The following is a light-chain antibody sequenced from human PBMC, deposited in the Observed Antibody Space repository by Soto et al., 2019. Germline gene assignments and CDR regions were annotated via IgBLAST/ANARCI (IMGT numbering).Light chain of an antibody. Sequence: QSVLTQPPSVSGAPGQRVTISCTGSSSNIGAVYDVHWYQQLPGTAPKLLIYGDSNRPSGVPDRFSGSKSGTSASLAITGLQAEDEADYSCQSYDSSLSGWMFGGGTQLTVL. CDR2: GDS. CDR3: QSYDSSLSGWM. CDR1: SSNIGAVYD. J-gene: IGLJ3*02. V-gene: IGLV1-40*01.